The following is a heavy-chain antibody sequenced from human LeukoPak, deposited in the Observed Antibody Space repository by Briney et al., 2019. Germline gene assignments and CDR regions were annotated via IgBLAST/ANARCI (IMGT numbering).Heavy chain of an antibody. J-gene: IGHJ4*02. Sequence: ASVKVSCKASGYTFTSYYMHWVRQAPGQGLEWMGIINPSGGSTSYAQKLQGRVTMTRDMSTSTVYMELSSLRSEDTAVYYCARDLHPYATSWIDYFDYWGQGTLVTVSS. CDR3: ARDLHPYATSWIDYFDY. CDR1: GYTFTSYY. D-gene: IGHD2-2*01. CDR2: INPSGGST. V-gene: IGHV1-46*01.